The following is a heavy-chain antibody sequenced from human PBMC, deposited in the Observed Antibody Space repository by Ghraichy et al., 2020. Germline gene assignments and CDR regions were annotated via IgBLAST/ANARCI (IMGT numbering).Heavy chain of an antibody. CDR2: IFYSGST. CDR1: GGSISSYY. Sequence: ETLSLTCTVSGGSISSYYWSWIRQPPGKGLEWIGYIFYSGSTNYNPSLKSRVTISVDTSKNQFSLKLSSVTAADTAVYYCARNLGLWPIDYWGQGTLVTVSS. V-gene: IGHV4-59*08. D-gene: IGHD1-14*01. J-gene: IGHJ4*02. CDR3: ARNLGLWPIDY.